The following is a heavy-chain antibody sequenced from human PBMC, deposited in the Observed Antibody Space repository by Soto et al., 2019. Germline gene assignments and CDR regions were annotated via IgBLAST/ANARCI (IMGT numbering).Heavy chain of an antibody. CDR1: GGSISSGGYY. V-gene: IGHV4-31*03. Sequence: QVQLQESGPGLVKPSQTLSLTCTVSGGSISSGGYYWSWIRQHPGKGLEWIGYIYYSGGTYYNPSLTSRVTISVDTSKNQFSLKLSSVTAADTAVYYCARAFSEPYYDYFDYWGQGTLVTVSS. CDR2: IYYSGGT. D-gene: IGHD3-10*01. CDR3: ARAFSEPYYDYFDY. J-gene: IGHJ4*02.